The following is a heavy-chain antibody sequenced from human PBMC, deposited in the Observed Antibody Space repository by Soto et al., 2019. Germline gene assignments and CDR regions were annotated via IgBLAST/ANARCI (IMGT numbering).Heavy chain of an antibody. D-gene: IGHD3-16*01. V-gene: IGHV1-18*01. Sequence: ASVKFSCRASGYSVSSPSISWVPQAPGQGLEWLGWINVYNGDTIYVQPFQGRVTMTTDTSTSTAYMELTSLTSDDTAIYSCARDIGGGEDVWGQGTTLTVSS. CDR3: ARDIGGGEDV. CDR2: INVYNGDT. CDR1: GYSVSSPS. J-gene: IGHJ6*02.